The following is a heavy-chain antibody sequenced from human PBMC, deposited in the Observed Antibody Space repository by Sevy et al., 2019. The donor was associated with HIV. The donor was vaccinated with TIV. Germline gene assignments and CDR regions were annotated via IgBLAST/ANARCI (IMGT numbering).Heavy chain of an antibody. CDR2: INPSSGGT. J-gene: IGHJ3*02. Sequence: ASVKVSCKASGYTFTGYYMHWVRQAPGQGLEWMGRINPSSGGTIYAQRFQGRVTMTRDTSISTAYMELSRLRSDDTAVYYCARSTSSSNSCWALDIWGQGTKVTVSS. CDR3: ARSTSSSNSCWALDI. D-gene: IGHD6-6*01. V-gene: IGHV1-2*06. CDR1: GYTFTGYY.